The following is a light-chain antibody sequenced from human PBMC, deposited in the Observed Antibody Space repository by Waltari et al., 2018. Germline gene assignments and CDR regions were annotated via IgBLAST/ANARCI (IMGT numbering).Light chain of an antibody. J-gene: IGKJ5*01. CDR3: QQHDNLPLT. CDR2: DAS. V-gene: IGKV1-33*01. CDR1: QDISNS. Sequence: DIQMTQSPPSLSASVGDRVTITCQASQDISNSLNWYQQQPGKAPKLLINDASNLQAGVPSRFSGSGSGTNFVFIISSVRPEDVATYYCQQHDNLPLTFGQGTRLEIK.